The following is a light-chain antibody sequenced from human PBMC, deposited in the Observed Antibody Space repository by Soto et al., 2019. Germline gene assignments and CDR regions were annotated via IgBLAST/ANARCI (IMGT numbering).Light chain of an antibody. CDR2: GAS. J-gene: IGKJ2*01. CDR1: QSVNSNY. CDR3: QQYGTSPLYT. Sequence: EIVLTQSPGTLSLSPGDRATLSCRASQSVNSNYLAWYQHKPGQAPRLLIYGASTRATGVSDRFSGSGSGTDFTLTVSRLEPEDFAVYYCQQYGTSPLYTFGQGTKLEIK. V-gene: IGKV3-20*01.